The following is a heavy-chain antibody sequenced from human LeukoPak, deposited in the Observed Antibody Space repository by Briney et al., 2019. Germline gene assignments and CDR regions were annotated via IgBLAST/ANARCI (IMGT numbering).Heavy chain of an antibody. CDR1: GGSITNYY. D-gene: IGHD2/OR15-2a*01. Sequence: ETLSLTCTVSGGSITNYYWSWIGQSAERGLEWIGRIYSTGPTKYNPSLESPVTMSVDTSRNHFSLKLTSVTAADTAVYYCATRIGGGTSHYFDYWGQGALDPVSS. J-gene: IGHJ4*02. CDR2: IYSTGPT. V-gene: IGHV4-4*07. CDR3: ATRIGGGTSHYFDY.